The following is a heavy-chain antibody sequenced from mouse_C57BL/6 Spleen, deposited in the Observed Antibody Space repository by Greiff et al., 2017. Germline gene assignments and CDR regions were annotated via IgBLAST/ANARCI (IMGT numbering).Heavy chain of an antibody. V-gene: IGHV14-2*01. CDR3: ASDSYGSSVDY. D-gene: IGHD1-1*01. Sequence: VQLKQSGAELVKPGASVKLSCTASGFNFKDYYMHWVKQRPEQGLEWIGMIDPEDGETKYAPKFQGKATITADTSSNTAYLQLSSLTSEDTAVYYCASDSYGSSVDYWGQGTTLTVSS. J-gene: IGHJ2*01. CDR1: GFNFKDYY. CDR2: IDPEDGET.